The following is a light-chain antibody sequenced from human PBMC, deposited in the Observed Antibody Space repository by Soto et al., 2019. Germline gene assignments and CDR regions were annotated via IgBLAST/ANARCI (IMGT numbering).Light chain of an antibody. J-gene: IGKJ4*01. CDR1: QSISSY. CDR3: LQDYNYPLT. CDR2: TAS. V-gene: IGKV1-39*01. Sequence: DIQMTQSPSSLSASIGDRVTITFRASQSISSYLNWYHQKPGKAPNLLIYTASSLQSGVPSRFSGSGSGTDFTLTISSLQPEDFATYYCLQDYNYPLTFGGGTKVDIK.